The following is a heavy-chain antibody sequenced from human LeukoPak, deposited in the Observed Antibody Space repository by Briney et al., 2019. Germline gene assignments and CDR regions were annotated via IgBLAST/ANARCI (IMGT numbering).Heavy chain of an antibody. D-gene: IGHD3-10*01. Sequence: SETLSLTCTVSGGSISITSYYWSWIRQPPGKGLEWIGEINHSGSTNYNPSLKSRATISVDTSKNQFSPKLSSVTAVDTAVYYCARSSGGPYYMDVWGKGTTVTVSS. J-gene: IGHJ6*03. CDR3: ARSSGGPYYMDV. V-gene: IGHV4-39*07. CDR2: INHSGST. CDR1: GGSISITSYY.